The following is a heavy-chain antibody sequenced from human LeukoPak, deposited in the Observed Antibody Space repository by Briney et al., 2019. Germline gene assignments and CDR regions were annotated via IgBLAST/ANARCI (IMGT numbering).Heavy chain of an antibody. J-gene: IGHJ4*02. CDR2: IYAGGST. CDR3: ARVHHPGAAGPWELDS. CDR1: SASITSGTYY. Sequence: TSETLSLTCIVSSASITSGTYYWTWIRQPAGKGLEWIGRIYAGGSTNYNPSLKSRLTMSMDTSKNQFSLKLSSVTAADTAIYYCARVHHPGAAGPWELDSWGQGILVTVSS. V-gene: IGHV4-61*02. D-gene: IGHD6-13*01.